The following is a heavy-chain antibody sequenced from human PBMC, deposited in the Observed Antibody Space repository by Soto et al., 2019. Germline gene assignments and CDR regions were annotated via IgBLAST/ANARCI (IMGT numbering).Heavy chain of an antibody. CDR2: GSA. V-gene: IGHV1-69*01. CDR3: AKEGPSEFARFGP. J-gene: IGHJ5*01. Sequence: QVQLVQSGAEVKKPGSSVKVSCKASGGTFSIYTISWVRQAPGQGLEWMGGSANSAQKFQGRLTVTADESKGPGYLELGNLASEGTGVNFFAKEGPSEFARFGPWGPGTLVSVSS. CDR1: GGTFSIYT.